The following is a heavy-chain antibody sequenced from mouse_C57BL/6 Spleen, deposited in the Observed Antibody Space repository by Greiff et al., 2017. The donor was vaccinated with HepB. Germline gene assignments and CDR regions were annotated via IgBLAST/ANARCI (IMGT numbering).Heavy chain of an antibody. V-gene: IGHV1-80*01. CDR3: AREGITTVVAPYFDY. D-gene: IGHD1-1*01. J-gene: IGHJ2*01. Sequence: VQLQQSGAELVKPGASVKISCKASGYAFSSYWMNWVKQRPGKGLEWIGQIYPGDGDTNYNGKFKGKATLTADKYSSTAYMQLSSLTSEDSAVYFCAREGITTVVAPYFDYWGQGTTLTVSS. CDR1: GYAFSSYW. CDR2: IYPGDGDT.